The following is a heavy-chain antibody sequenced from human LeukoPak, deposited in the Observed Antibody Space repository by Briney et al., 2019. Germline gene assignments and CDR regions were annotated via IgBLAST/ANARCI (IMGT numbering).Heavy chain of an antibody. CDR2: INPSGGST. D-gene: IGHD2-8*01. V-gene: IGHV1-46*01. Sequence: GASVKVSCKPSAYTFTSYYMHWVRQAPGQGLEWMGIINPSGGSTSYAQKFQGRVTMTRDMSTSTVYMELSSLRSEDTAVYYCARDRAPGYCTNGVCYPTGYFDLWGRGTLVTVSS. CDR3: ARDRAPGYCTNGVCYPTGYFDL. J-gene: IGHJ2*01. CDR1: AYTFTSYY.